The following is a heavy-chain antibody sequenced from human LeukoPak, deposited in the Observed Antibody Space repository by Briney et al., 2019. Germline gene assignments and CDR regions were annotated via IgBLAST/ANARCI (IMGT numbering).Heavy chain of an antibody. CDR3: ARGRSWYGDSYFDY. Sequence: SETLSLTCAVSGGSFSGYYWSWIRQPPGRGLEWIGEINHSGSTNYSPSLKSRVTISVDTSKNQFSLKLSSVTAADTAVYYCARGRSWYGDSYFDYWGQGTLVTVSS. J-gene: IGHJ4*02. V-gene: IGHV4-34*01. CDR1: GGSFSGYY. CDR2: INHSGST. D-gene: IGHD4-17*01.